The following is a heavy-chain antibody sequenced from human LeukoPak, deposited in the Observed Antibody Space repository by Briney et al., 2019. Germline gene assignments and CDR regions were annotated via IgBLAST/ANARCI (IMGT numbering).Heavy chain of an antibody. CDR1: GGSISSSSYY. V-gene: IGHV4-39*07. CDR2: IYYSGST. Sequence: KPSETLSLTCTVSGGSISSSSYYWGWIRQPPGKGLEWIGSIYYSGSTYYNPSLKSRVTISVDTSKNQFSLKLSSVTAADTAVYYCAGVYYSSSYDYWYFDLWGRGTLVTVSS. D-gene: IGHD6-13*01. CDR3: AGVYYSSSYDYWYFDL. J-gene: IGHJ2*01.